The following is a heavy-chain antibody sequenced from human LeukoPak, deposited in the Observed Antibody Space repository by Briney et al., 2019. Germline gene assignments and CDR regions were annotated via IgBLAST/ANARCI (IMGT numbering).Heavy chain of an antibody. CDR3: ARAPIVGATGWFDP. J-gene: IGHJ5*02. D-gene: IGHD1-26*01. CDR1: GGSISSYY. V-gene: IGHV4-59*01. Sequence: PSETLSLTCTVSGGSISSYYWSWIRQPPGKGLEWIGYIYYSGSTNYNPPLKSRVTISVDTSKNQFSLKLSSVTAADTAVYYCARAPIVGATGWFDPWGQGTLVTVSS. CDR2: IYYSGST.